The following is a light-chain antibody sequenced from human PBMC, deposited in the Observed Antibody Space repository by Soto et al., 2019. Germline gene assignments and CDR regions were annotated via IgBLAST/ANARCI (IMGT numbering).Light chain of an antibody. CDR1: QSVSSY. J-gene: IGKJ5*01. V-gene: IGKV3-11*01. CDR2: DAS. Sequence: EIVLTQSPATPSLSPGERATLSCRASQSVSSYLAWYQQKPGQAPRLLIYDASNRATGIPARFNGSGSGTDFTLTISSLEPEDFAVYYCQQRSNPITFGQGTRLEIK. CDR3: QQRSNPIT.